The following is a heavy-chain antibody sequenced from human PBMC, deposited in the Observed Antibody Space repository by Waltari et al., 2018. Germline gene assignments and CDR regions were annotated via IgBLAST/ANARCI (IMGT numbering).Heavy chain of an antibody. Sequence: EVQVVESGGGLVQPGGSLRLSCAPSGFAFSSSWISWLRQAPGQGRAWGANIKEDGSAQYYLDSVRGLFTISRDNTKNSLCLQMNSLRAEDTAVYFCARATNHAFDNWGQGTLVTVSS. CDR1: GFAFSSSW. CDR3: ARATNHAFDN. V-gene: IGHV3-7*01. J-gene: IGHJ4*02. CDR2: IKEDGSAQ.